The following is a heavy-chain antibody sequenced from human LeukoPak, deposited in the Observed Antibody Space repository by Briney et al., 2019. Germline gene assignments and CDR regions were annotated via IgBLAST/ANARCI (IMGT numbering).Heavy chain of an antibody. CDR2: IYNSGST. D-gene: IGHD3-10*01. CDR3: ASRITMVRGVILFDY. J-gene: IGHJ4*02. V-gene: IGHV4-38-2*02. CDR1: GYSISSGYY. Sequence: PSETLSLTCTVSGYSISSGYYWSWIRQAPGKGLEWIGSIYNSGSTYYNPSLKSRVTISVDTSKNQFSLKLSSVTAADTAVYYCASRITMVRGVILFDYWGQGTLVTVSS.